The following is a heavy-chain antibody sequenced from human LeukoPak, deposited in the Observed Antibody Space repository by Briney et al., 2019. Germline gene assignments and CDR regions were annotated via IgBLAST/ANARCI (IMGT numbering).Heavy chain of an antibody. Sequence: PSETLSLTCTVSGGSISSGDYYWSWIRQPPGKGLEWIGYIYYSGSTYYNPSLKSRVTISVDTSKNQFSLKLSSVTAADTAVYYCARATFSGSSHFDYWGQGTLVTVSS. CDR1: GGSISSGDYY. D-gene: IGHD1-26*01. CDR3: ARATFSGSSHFDY. J-gene: IGHJ4*02. V-gene: IGHV4-30-4*08. CDR2: IYYSGST.